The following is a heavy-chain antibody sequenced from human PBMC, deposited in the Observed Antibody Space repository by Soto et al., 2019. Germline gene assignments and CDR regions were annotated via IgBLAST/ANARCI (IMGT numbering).Heavy chain of an antibody. CDR1: GFTFSRDA. D-gene: IGHD2-15*01. V-gene: IGHV3-30*04. Sequence: QVQLVESGGGVVQPGRSLRLSCAAAGFTFSRDAMHWVRQAPGKGLEWVAVITYDGIDKFKWYAEYVEGRFTIPRYNSKCMLYVEVNSLRLGVTAVYYCVKDRGGCWTCASWGQGTLVTVSS. CDR3: VKDRGGCWTCAS. J-gene: IGHJ5*02. CDR2: ITYDGIDKFK.